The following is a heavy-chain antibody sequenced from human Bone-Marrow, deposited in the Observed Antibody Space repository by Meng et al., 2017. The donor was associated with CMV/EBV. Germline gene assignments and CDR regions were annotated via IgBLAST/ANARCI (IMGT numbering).Heavy chain of an antibody. V-gene: IGHV1-45*02. CDR3: ARSDGTGDAMAV. CDR1: GYTFTYRQ. Sequence: SVKVSCKASGYTFTYRQLHWVRQAPGQALEWMGWITPFNGDANYAQKFQDRLTISRDRSMSTAYMELSSLRSEDTAMYYCARSDGTGDAMAVWGQGATVTGSS. J-gene: IGHJ6*01. D-gene: IGHD1-14*01. CDR2: ITPFNGDA.